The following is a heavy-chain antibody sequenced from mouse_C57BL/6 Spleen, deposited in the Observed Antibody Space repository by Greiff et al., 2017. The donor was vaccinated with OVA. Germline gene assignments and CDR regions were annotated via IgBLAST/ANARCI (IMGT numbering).Heavy chain of an antibody. CDR2: INPSSGYT. J-gene: IGHJ2*01. CDR1: GYTFTSYT. V-gene: IGHV1-4*01. CDR3: ARSITTVVGDY. Sequence: VQLQQSGAELARPGASVKMSCKASGYTFTSYTMHWVKQRPGQGLEWIGYINPSSGYTKYNQKFTDKATLTADKSSSTAYMQLSSLTSEDSAVYYCARSITTVVGDYWGQGTTLTVSS. D-gene: IGHD1-1*01.